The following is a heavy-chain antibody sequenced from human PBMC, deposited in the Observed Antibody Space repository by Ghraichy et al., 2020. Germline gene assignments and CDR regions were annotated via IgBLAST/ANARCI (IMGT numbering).Heavy chain of an antibody. D-gene: IGHD6-13*01. CDR1: GGSISSYY. J-gene: IGHJ4*02. CDR3: ARDRPGGIAARWGYFDY. V-gene: IGHV4-59*01. Sequence: SETLSLTCTVSGGSISSYYWSWIRQPPGKGLEWIGYIYYSGSTNYNPSLKSRVTISVDTSKNQFSLKLSSVTAADTAVYYCARDRPGGIAARWGYFDYWGQGTLVTVSS. CDR2: IYYSGST.